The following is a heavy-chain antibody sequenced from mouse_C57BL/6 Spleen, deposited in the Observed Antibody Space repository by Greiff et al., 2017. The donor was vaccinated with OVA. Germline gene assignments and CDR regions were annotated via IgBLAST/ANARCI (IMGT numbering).Heavy chain of an antibody. Sequence: EVKLVESGGGLVQPGGSLKLSCAASGFTFSDYYMYWVRQTPEKRLEWVAYISNGGGSTYYPDTVKGRFTISRDNAKNTLYLQMSRLKSEDTAMYYCAREGHLRLPFAYWGQGTLVTVSA. D-gene: IGHD3-2*02. CDR1: GFTFSDYY. CDR3: AREGHLRLPFAY. J-gene: IGHJ3*01. CDR2: ISNGGGST. V-gene: IGHV5-12*01.